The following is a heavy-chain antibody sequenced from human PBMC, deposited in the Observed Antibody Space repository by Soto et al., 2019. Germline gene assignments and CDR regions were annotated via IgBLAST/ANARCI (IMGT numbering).Heavy chain of an antibody. CDR2: IIPIFGTA. Sequence: GASVKVSCKASGGTFSSYAISWVRQAPGQGLEWMGGIIPIFGTANYAQKFQGRVTITADKSTSTAYMELSSLRSEDTAVYYCARARAGGSGWSRPYYYYGMDVWGQGTTVTVSS. J-gene: IGHJ6*02. V-gene: IGHV1-69*06. CDR1: GGTFSSYA. D-gene: IGHD6-19*01. CDR3: ARARAGGSGWSRPYYYYGMDV.